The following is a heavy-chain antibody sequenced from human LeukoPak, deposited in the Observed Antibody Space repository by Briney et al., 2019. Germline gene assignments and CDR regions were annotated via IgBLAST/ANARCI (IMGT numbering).Heavy chain of an antibody. V-gene: IGHV4-59*08. D-gene: IGHD6-19*01. CDR1: GGSISSYY. CDR3: ARLDTAVAPFDY. J-gene: IGHJ4*02. CDR2: IYYSGST. Sequence: SETLSLTCTVSGGSISSYYWSWIRQPPGKGLEWIGYIYYSGSTNYNPSLKSRVTISVDTSKNRFSLKLSSVTAADTAVYYCARLDTAVAPFDYWGQGTLVTVSS.